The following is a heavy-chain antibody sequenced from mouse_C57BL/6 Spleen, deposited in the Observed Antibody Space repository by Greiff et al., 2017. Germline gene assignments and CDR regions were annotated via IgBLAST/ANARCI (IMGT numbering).Heavy chain of an antibody. CDR1: GYNFTSYW. D-gene: IGHD2-3*01. CDR2: IHPNCGST. J-gene: IGHJ2*01. V-gene: IGHV1-64*01. CDR3: AKGDDGYYNYLDY. Sequence: QVQLQPPGAELVTPGASVTLSCKASGYNFTSYWMHWVKQRPGHGLEWIGMIHPNCGSTNYNTKFQGKATLTVDNSSSTAYMERHSLTSEDSAVYFCAKGDDGYYNYLDYWGQGTTLTVSS.